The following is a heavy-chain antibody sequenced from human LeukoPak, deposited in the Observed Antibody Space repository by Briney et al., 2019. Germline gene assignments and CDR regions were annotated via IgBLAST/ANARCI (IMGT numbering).Heavy chain of an antibody. CDR3: ARRVEY. V-gene: IGHV4-34*01. CDR1: GGSSSGYY. CDR2: INHSGST. Sequence: SETLSLTCAVYGGSSSGYYWSWIRQPPGKGLEWIGEINHSGSTNYNPSLKSRVTISVDTSKNQFSLKLSSVTAADTAVYYCARRVEYWGQGTLVTVSS. J-gene: IGHJ4*02. D-gene: IGHD2-15*01.